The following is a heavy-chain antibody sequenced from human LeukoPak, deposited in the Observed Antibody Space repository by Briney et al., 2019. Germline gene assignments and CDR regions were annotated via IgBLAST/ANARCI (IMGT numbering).Heavy chain of an antibody. J-gene: IGHJ3*02. V-gene: IGHV1-8*02. CDR1: GYTFTSYD. CDR3: ATVRYSSSLKDAFDI. Sequence: ASVKVSCKASGYTFTSYDINWVRQATGQGLEWMGWMNPNSGNTGYAQKFQGRVTMTEDTSTDTAYMELSSLRSEDTAVYYCATVRYSSSLKDAFDIWGQGTMVTVSS. CDR2: MNPNSGNT. D-gene: IGHD6-13*01.